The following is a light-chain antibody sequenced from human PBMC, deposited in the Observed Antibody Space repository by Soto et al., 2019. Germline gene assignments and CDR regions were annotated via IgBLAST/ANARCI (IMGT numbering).Light chain of an antibody. CDR3: EQDYSLPKT. CDR2: GAS. J-gene: IGKJ4*01. CDR1: QSFSSSY. Sequence: EIVMTQSPATLSLSPGERASLSCRASQSFSSSYLSWYQQKPGQAPRLLIYGASTRATGVPARFSGSWSGTDFTLTISSLQPEDFSVYYCEQDYSLPKTFGGGTKVEIK. V-gene: IGKV3D-7*01.